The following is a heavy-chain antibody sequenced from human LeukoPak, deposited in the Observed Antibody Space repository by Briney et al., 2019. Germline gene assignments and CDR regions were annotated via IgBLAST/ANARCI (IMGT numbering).Heavy chain of an antibody. J-gene: IGHJ4*02. D-gene: IGHD6-19*01. CDR2: INHSGST. CDR3: ARGSAVAGLDY. CDR1: GGSFSGYY. V-gene: IGHV4-34*01. Sequence: SETLSLTCAVYGGSFSGYYWSWIRQPPGKGLEWIGEINHSGSTNYNPSLKSRVTISVDTSKNQFSLKLSSVTAADTAVYYCARGSAVAGLDYRGQGTLVTVSS.